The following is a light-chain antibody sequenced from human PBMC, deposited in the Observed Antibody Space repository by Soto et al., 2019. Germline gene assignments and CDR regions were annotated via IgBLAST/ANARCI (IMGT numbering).Light chain of an antibody. CDR1: QSISRY. Sequence: DIQMTQSPSSLSASVGDRFTVTCRACQSISRYLNWYQQRPGKAPKLLIYSSSTLQTGVPSRFSGSGSGTDFTLTISSLQPEDFATYYCQQSYNGQFTLSPGTKVDIK. J-gene: IGKJ3*01. CDR2: SSS. V-gene: IGKV1-39*01. CDR3: QQSYNGQFT.